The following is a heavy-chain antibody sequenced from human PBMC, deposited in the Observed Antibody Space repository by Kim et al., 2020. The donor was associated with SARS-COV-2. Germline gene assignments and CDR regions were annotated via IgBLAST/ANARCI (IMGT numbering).Heavy chain of an antibody. Sequence: GGSLRLSCAASGFTFSNYAMSWVRQAPGKGLEWVSSISGGGGATYHADSVKGRFTISRDNSKNTWYLQMNSLRAEDTAVYSCAKGGGFHSSGYYCDYWGQGTLVTVSS. CDR1: GFTFSNYA. CDR3: AKGGGFHSSGYYCDY. D-gene: IGHD3-22*01. CDR2: ISGGGGAT. J-gene: IGHJ4*02. V-gene: IGHV3-23*01.